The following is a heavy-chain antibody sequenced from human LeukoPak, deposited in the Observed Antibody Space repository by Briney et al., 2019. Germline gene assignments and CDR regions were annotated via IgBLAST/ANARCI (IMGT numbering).Heavy chain of an antibody. J-gene: IGHJ4*02. V-gene: IGHV1-46*01. CDR2: INPSGGST. Sequence: ASVTVSCTGSGYTFTSYYMHWVRQAPGQGLEWMGIINPSGGSTSYAQKFQGRVTMTRDTSTSTVYMELSSLRSEDTAVYYCAAIAAAGVDYWGQGTLVTVSS. CDR1: GYTFTSYY. CDR3: AAIAAAGVDY. D-gene: IGHD6-13*01.